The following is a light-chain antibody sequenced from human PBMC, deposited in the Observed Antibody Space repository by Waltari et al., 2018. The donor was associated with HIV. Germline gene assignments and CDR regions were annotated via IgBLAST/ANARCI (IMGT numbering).Light chain of an antibody. CDR1: NIRTKN. V-gene: IGLV3-9*01. CDR2: RDD. CDR3: QVWDTTTVV. J-gene: IGLJ2*01. Sequence: SYYLTQPPSVSVALGQTATITCAEDNIRTKNVHWYQQKPGQAPVLVIYRDDSRPSGIPDRFSGSNSGITATLTISRAQVGDEADYYCQVWDTTTVVFGGGTKLTVL.